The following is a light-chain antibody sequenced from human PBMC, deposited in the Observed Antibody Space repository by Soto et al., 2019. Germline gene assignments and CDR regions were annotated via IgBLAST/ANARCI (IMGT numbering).Light chain of an antibody. J-gene: IGKJ1*01. CDR2: DAS. CDR1: QSISSW. V-gene: IGKV1-5*01. Sequence: DIQMTQSPSTLSASVGDRVTITCRASQSISSWLAWYQQTPGKAPKLLIYDASSLESGVPSRFSGSGSGTEFTLTISSLKPDDFATYYCQQYQSYSRTFGQGTKVDIK. CDR3: QQYQSYSRT.